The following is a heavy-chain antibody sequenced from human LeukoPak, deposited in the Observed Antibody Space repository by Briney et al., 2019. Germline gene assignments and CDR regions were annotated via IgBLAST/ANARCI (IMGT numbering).Heavy chain of an antibody. Sequence: ASVKVSCKASGYTFTSYGISWVRQAPGQGLEWMGWISAYNGNTNYAQKLQGRVTMTTDTSTSTAYMELRSLRSDDTAVYYCARARSYYGSEDWFDTWGQGTLVTVSS. V-gene: IGHV1-18*01. J-gene: IGHJ5*02. CDR2: ISAYNGNT. D-gene: IGHD3-10*01. CDR1: GYTFTSYG. CDR3: ARARSYYGSEDWFDT.